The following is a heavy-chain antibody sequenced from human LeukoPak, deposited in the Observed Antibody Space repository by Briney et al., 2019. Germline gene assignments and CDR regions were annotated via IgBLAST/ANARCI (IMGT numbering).Heavy chain of an antibody. V-gene: IGHV4-61*02. CDR1: GGSISSGSYY. CDR2: ISTSGTT. D-gene: IGHD1-26*01. CDR3: ARDGGVGATDAFDI. J-gene: IGHJ3*02. Sequence: PSETLSLTCTVSGGSISSGSYYWSWIRQPAGKGLEWIGRISTSGTTNYDPSLKSRVTISVDTSKNHFSLKLSSVTAADTAVYYCARDGGVGATDAFDIWGQGTMVTVSS.